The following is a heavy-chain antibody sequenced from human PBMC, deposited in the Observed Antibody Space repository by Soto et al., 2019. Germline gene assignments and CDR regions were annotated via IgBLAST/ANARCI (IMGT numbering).Heavy chain of an antibody. CDR2: IKSDGGDP. J-gene: IGHJ4*02. D-gene: IGHD3-16*01. V-gene: IGHV1-2*02. CDR3: ARDERSYGEPPFDY. CDR1: GFTFTGYY. Sequence: QVQLVQSGAEVRETGASVKVSCKASGFTFTGYYIHWVRQAPGQGLEWMGWIKSDGGDPKYAQKFKDRVTMTRNTPMNTVYRELSSLTSDDSAVYYCARDERSYGEPPFDYWGQGTVVTVSS.